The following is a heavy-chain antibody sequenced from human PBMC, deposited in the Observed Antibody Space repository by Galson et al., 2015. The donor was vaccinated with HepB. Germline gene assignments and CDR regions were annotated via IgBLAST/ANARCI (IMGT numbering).Heavy chain of an antibody. J-gene: IGHJ4*02. CDR1: GFTFSSYS. D-gene: IGHD2-2*01. CDR3: ARGAVVPAAMGIDY. CDR2: ISSSSSYI. V-gene: IGHV3-21*01. Sequence: SLRLSCAASGFTFSSYSMNWVRQAPGKGLEWVSSISSSSSYIYYADSVKGRFTISRDNAKNSLYLQMNSLRAEDTAVYYCARGAVVPAAMGIDYWGQGTLVTVSS.